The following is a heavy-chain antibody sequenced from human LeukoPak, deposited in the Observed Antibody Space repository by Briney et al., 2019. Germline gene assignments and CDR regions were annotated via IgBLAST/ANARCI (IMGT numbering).Heavy chain of an antibody. V-gene: IGHV3-30*02. D-gene: IGHD2-2*01. Sequence: GGSLRLSCAASGFTFSRYGMHWVRQAPGKGLEWVAFIRYDGSNKYYADSVKGRFTISRDNSKNTLYLQMNSLRAEDTAVYYCAKESSFDIVVVPAASPSDYWGQGTLVTVSS. CDR2: IRYDGSNK. CDR3: AKESSFDIVVVPAASPSDY. CDR1: GFTFSRYG. J-gene: IGHJ4*02.